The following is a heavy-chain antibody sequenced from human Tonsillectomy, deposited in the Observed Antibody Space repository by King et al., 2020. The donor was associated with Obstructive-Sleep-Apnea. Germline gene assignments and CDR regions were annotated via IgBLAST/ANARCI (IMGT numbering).Heavy chain of an antibody. CDR3: AKGGGGDIVVVPAANRDYYYYGMDV. CDR2: ISGSGGST. Sequence: VQLVESGGGLVQPGGSLRLSCAASGFTFSSYAMSWGRQAPGKGLEWVSAISGSGGSTYYADSVKGRFTISRDNSKNTLYLQMNSLRAEDPAEYYCAKGGGGDIVVVPAANRDYYYYGMDVWGQGTTVTVSS. CDR1: GFTFSSYA. D-gene: IGHD2-2*01. V-gene: IGHV3-23*04. J-gene: IGHJ6*02.